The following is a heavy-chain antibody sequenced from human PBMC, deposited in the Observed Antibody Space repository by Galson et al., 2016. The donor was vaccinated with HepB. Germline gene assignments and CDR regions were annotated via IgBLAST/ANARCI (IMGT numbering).Heavy chain of an antibody. CDR1: GGSFSGNY. V-gene: IGHV4-34*01. CDR3: TRATSNHYYYYYGMDV. D-gene: IGHD2-8*01. J-gene: IGHJ6*02. CDR2: ISHSGST. Sequence: ETLSLTCAVYGGSFSGNYWSWIRQPPGKGLEWIGEISHSGSTNYNPSLKSRVTTSVDTSKNQFSLNLSSVTAADTAVYYCTRATSNHYYYYYGMDVWGQGTLVTVAS.